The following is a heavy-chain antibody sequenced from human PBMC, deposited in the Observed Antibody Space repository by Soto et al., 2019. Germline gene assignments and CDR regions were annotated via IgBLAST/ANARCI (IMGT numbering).Heavy chain of an antibody. CDR2: IYYSGST. J-gene: IGHJ5*02. CDR1: GGSISSGGYY. V-gene: IGHV4-31*03. Sequence: PSETLSLTCTVSGGSISSGGYYWSWIRQHPGKGLEWIGYIYYSGSTYYNPSLKSRVTISVDTSKNQFSLTLSSVTAADTAVYYCARGIYGSGINWFDPWGQGTLVTVSS. CDR3: ARGIYGSGINWFDP. D-gene: IGHD3-10*01.